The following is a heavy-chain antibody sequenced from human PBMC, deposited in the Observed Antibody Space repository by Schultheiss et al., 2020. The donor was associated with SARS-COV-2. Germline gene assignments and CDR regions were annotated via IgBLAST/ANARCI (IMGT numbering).Heavy chain of an antibody. CDR2: IYYSGST. D-gene: IGHD1-26*01. J-gene: IGHJ4*02. CDR3: ARGSGSYRGWCCAD. V-gene: IGHV4-61*08. CDR1: GGSISSGGYY. Sequence: SETLSLTCTVSGGSISSGGYYWSWIRQPPGKGLEWIGYIYYSGSTNYNPSLKSRVTISVDTSKNQFSLKLSSVTAADTAVYYCARGSGSYRGWCCADWGQGTLVTVSS.